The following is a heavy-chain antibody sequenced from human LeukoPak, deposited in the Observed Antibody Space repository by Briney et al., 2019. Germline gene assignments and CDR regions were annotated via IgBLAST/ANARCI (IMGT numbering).Heavy chain of an antibody. V-gene: IGHV1-2*02. Sequence: ASVKVSCKASGYTFTGYYMHWVRQAPGQGLEWMGWINPNSGGTNYAQKFQGRATMTRDTSISSAYMELSRLRSDDTAVYYCAKRRGTRTLTSCYNYWGQGTLVTVSS. CDR1: GYTFTGYY. CDR3: AKRRGTRTLTSCYNY. CDR2: INPNSGGT. D-gene: IGHD2-2*02. J-gene: IGHJ4*02.